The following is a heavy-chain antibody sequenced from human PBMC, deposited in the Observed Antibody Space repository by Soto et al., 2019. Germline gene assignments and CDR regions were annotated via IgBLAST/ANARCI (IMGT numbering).Heavy chain of an antibody. D-gene: IGHD3-10*01. J-gene: IGHJ5*02. CDR3: ARYKVGGSGSYYNAWFDP. V-gene: IGHV4-30-4*01. CDR1: GDSINNDDYY. CDR2: ISNSGST. Sequence: SETLSLTCTVSGDSINNDDYYWSWIRQPPGKGLEWIGYISNSGSTFHNPSLRGRLSMSIDTSKNQFSLRLTSVTAADTAVYYCARYKVGGSGSYYNAWFDPWGQGTLVTVSS.